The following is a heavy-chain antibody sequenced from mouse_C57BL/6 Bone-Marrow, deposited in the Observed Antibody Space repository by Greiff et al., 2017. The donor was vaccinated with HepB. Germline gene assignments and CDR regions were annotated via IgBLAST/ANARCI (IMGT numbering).Heavy chain of an antibody. CDR2: IDPSDSYT. D-gene: IGHD1-1*01. Sequence: QVQLQQPGAELVKPGASVKLSCKASGYTFTSYWMQWVKQRPGQGLEWIGEIDPSDSYTNYNQKFKGKATLTVDTSSSTAHMQLSSLTSEDSAVYYCAGDYYGSSGDWYFDVWGTGTTVTVSS. CDR1: GYTFTSYW. J-gene: IGHJ1*03. V-gene: IGHV1-50*01. CDR3: AGDYYGSSGDWYFDV.